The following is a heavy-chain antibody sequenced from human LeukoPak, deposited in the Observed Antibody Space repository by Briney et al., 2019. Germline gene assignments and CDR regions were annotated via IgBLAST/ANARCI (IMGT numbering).Heavy chain of an antibody. CDR3: ARVSEGIVVVVAATRDIGWWFDP. J-gene: IGHJ5*02. D-gene: IGHD2-15*01. Sequence: GGSLRLSCAASGFTFSSYWMSWVRQAPGKGLEWVANIKQDGSEKYYVDSVKGRFTVSRDNAKNSLYLQMNRLRAEDTAVYYCARVSEGIVVVVAATRDIGWWFDPWGQGTLVTVSS. V-gene: IGHV3-7*01. CDR2: IKQDGSEK. CDR1: GFTFSSYW.